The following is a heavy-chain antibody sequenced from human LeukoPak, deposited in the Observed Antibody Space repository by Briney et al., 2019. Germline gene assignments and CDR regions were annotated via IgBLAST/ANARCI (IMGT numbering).Heavy chain of an antibody. V-gene: IGHV4-34*01. Sequence: PSETLSLTCAVYGGSFSDYYWTWIRQPPGAGLEWIGEINHSGSTNYNPSLKSRVTISVDTSKNQFSLKLSSVTAADTAVYYCARAVYRIFDYWGQGALVTVSS. CDR1: GGSFSDYY. CDR3: ARAVYRIFDY. CDR2: INHSGST. J-gene: IGHJ4*02. D-gene: IGHD5-18*01.